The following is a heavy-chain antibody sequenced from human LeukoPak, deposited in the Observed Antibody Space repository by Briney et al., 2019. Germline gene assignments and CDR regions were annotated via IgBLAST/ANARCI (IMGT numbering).Heavy chain of an antibody. CDR1: GYAFTSYV. CDR2: ISSYNGNT. CDR3: ARDGSDYYGSGSPPLDY. Sequence: ASVEVSCKASGYAFTSYVIGWVQQAPGQGVWGMGWISSYNGNTNYAQKLQDRLTMTTDTSTSTAYMELRSLRSDDTAVYYCARDGSDYYGSGSPPLDYWGQGTLVTVSS. J-gene: IGHJ4*02. V-gene: IGHV1-18*01. D-gene: IGHD3-10*01.